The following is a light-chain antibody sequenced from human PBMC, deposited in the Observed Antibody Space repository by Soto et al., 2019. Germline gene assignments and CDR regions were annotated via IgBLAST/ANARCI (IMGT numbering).Light chain of an antibody. CDR1: QSISTY. J-gene: IGKJ5*01. Sequence: DIQMTQSPSTLSASVGDRVTITCRASQSISTYLNWYQKKPGKAPNLLIFAASSLQSGVPSRFSGSRSGPDFTLTISSLQPEDFATYYCQQLNSYPAFGQGTRLEIK. V-gene: IGKV1-39*01. CDR3: QQLNSYPA. CDR2: AAS.